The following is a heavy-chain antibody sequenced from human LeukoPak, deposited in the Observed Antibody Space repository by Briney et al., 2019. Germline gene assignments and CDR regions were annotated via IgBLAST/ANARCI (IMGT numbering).Heavy chain of an antibody. CDR2: IISITSSYI. J-gene: IGHJ4*02. CDR3: ARLGESTTDFDY. CDR1: GFTFITYS. V-gene: IGHV3-21*01. D-gene: IGHD1-14*01. Sequence: PGGPLRLSCGASGFTFITYSMPWVRQAPGKGLEWVSSIISITSSYIHYADSVKGRFTISRDNVKNSLYLQMNSLRAEDTAVYYCARLGESTTDFDYWGQGTLVTVSS.